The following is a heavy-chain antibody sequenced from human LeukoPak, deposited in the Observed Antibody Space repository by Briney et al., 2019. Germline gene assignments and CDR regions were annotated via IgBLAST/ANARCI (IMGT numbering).Heavy chain of an antibody. J-gene: IGHJ4*02. CDR2: INHSGST. V-gene: IGHV4-34*01. CDR1: GGSFSGYY. Sequence: SETLSLTCTVSGGSFSGYYWSWIRQPPGKGLEWIGEINHSGSTNYNPSLKSRVTISVDTSKNQFSLKLSSVTAADTAVYYCARGSHFDYWGQGTLVTVSS. CDR3: ARGSHFDY.